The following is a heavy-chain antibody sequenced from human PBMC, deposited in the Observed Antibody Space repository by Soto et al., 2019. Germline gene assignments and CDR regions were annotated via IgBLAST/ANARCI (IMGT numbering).Heavy chain of an antibody. D-gene: IGHD3-22*01. CDR3: AGSGYYNNSGMDV. CDR2: IYHSGST. J-gene: IGHJ6*02. Sequence: PSETLSLTCAVSGGSISSGGYSWSWIRQPPGKGLEWIGYIYHSGSTYYNPSLKSRVTISVDWSKNQFSLKLSSVTAADTAVYYCAGSGYYNNSGMDVWGQGTTVTVSS. V-gene: IGHV4-30-2*01. CDR1: GGSISSGGYS.